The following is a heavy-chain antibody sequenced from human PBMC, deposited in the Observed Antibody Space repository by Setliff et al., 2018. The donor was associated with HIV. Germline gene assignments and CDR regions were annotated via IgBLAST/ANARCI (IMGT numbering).Heavy chain of an antibody. CDR3: ARQPRWLQFPRYFDY. Sequence: SETLSLTCSVSGISISNYYWSWIRQPPGKGLEWIGEINHSGSTNYNPSLKSRVTISVDTSKTQFSLKLSSVTAADTAVYYCARQPRWLQFPRYFDYWGQGTLVTVSS. CDR1: GISISNYY. D-gene: IGHD5-12*01. V-gene: IGHV4-34*01. CDR2: INHSGST. J-gene: IGHJ4*02.